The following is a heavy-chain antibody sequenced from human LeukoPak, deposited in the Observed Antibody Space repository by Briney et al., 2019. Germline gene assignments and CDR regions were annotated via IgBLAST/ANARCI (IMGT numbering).Heavy chain of an antibody. CDR2: ISAYNGNT. CDR3: ARATFFYCSSTSCYPGGY. CDR1: GYTFTSYG. Sequence: ASVKVSCKASGYTFTSYGISWVRQAPGQGLEWMGWISAYNGNTNYAQKLQGRVTMTRDTSISTAYMELSRLRSDDTAVYYCARATFFYCSSTSCYPGGYWGQGTLVTVSS. J-gene: IGHJ4*02. V-gene: IGHV1-18*01. D-gene: IGHD2-2*01.